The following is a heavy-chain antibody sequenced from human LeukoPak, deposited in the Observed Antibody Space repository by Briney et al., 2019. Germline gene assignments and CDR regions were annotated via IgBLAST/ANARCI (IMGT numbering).Heavy chain of an antibody. CDR1: GFTFSSNA. V-gene: IGHV3-23*01. CDR3: ARVGYNFGLDY. CDR2: ISGSGSGK. D-gene: IGHD5-18*01. J-gene: IGHJ4*02. Sequence: GGSLTLSCSAYGFTFSSNAMSWVRQPSGKGLEWVGEISGSGSGKYYADSMKGRFTISSDNSKNTLSIQINSLRAETTAEYYSARVGYNFGLDYWGEGALLTVSS.